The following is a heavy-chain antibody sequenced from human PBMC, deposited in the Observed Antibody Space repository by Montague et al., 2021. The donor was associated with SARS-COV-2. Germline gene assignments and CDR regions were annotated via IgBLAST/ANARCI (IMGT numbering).Heavy chain of an antibody. V-gene: IGHV4-59*01. J-gene: IGHJ3*02. Sequence: SETLSLTCTVSGDSISTYYWSWIRQPPGKGLEWIGYIYYNGYTNYNPSLKSRVTISVDTSKNQFSLRLSSVTAADTAVYFCARGGATYYYDTSGCVNAFDTWGQGTMVTVSS. CDR2: IYYNGYT. CDR1: GDSISTYY. CDR3: ARGGATYYYDTSGCVNAFDT. D-gene: IGHD3-22*01.